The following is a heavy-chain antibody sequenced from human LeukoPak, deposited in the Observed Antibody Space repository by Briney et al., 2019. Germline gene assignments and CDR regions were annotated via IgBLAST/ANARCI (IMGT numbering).Heavy chain of an antibody. V-gene: IGHV3-30*18. Sequence: GRSLRLSCAASGFTFSSYGMHWVRQAPGKGLEWVAVISYDGSDNYYADSVKGRFTISRDNSKNTLYLQMNSLRAEDTAVYYCAKEVRGMDVWGQGTTVTVSS. J-gene: IGHJ6*02. CDR2: ISYDGSDN. CDR1: GFTFSSYG. CDR3: AKEVRGMDV. D-gene: IGHD4-11*01.